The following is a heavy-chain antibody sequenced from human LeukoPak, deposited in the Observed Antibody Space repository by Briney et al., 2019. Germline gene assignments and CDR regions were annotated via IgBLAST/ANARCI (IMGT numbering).Heavy chain of an antibody. Sequence: GASVKVSCKASGGTFSSYAISWVRQAPGQGLEWMGGIIPIFGTANYAQKFQGRVTITADESTSTAYMELSSLRSEDTAVYYCASTMVRGVIIIGWFDPWGQGTLVTVSS. CDR3: ASTMVRGVIIIGWFDP. CDR2: IIPIFGTA. V-gene: IGHV1-69*13. CDR1: GGTFSSYA. J-gene: IGHJ5*02. D-gene: IGHD3-10*01.